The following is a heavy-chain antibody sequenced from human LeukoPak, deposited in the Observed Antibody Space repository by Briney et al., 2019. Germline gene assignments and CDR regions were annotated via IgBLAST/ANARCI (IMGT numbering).Heavy chain of an antibody. Sequence: ASVKVSCKASGYTFTGYYMHWVRQAPGQGLEWMGWINPNSGGTNYAQKFQGRVTMTRDTSISTAYMELSRLRSDDTAVYYCARLGWDCSSTSCYTEGTVIDYWGQGTLVTVSS. J-gene: IGHJ4*02. V-gene: IGHV1-2*02. CDR1: GYTFTGYY. CDR2: INPNSGGT. CDR3: ARLGWDCSSTSCYTEGTVIDY. D-gene: IGHD2-2*02.